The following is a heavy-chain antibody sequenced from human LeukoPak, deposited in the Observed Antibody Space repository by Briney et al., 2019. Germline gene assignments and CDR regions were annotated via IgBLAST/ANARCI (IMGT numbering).Heavy chain of an antibody. V-gene: IGHV1-2*02. CDR1: GYTFTGYY. D-gene: IGHD6-19*01. Sequence: ASVKVSCKASGYTFTGYYMHWVRQAPGQGLEWMGWINPNSGGTNYAQKFQGRVTMTRDTSISTAYVELSRLRSDDTAVYYCARARGPGIAVAVDYWGQGTLVTVSS. CDR2: INPNSGGT. CDR3: ARARGPGIAVAVDY. J-gene: IGHJ4*02.